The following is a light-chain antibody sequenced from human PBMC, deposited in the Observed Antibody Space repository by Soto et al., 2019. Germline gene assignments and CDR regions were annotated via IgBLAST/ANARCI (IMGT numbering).Light chain of an antibody. J-gene: IGKJ4*02. CDR3: QHSYSTLLT. CDR1: QSISSY. CDR2: AAS. V-gene: IGKV1-39*01. Sequence: DIQMTQSPSSLSASVGDRVTITCRASQSISSYLTWYQQKPGKAPKLLIYAASSLQSGVPSRFSGSGSGTEFILNISSLQPEDFATYYWQHSYSTLLTFGGGTKVEIK.